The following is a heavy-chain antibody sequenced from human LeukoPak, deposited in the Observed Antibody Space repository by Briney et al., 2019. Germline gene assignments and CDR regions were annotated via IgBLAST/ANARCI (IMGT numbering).Heavy chain of an antibody. Sequence: GGSLRLSCAASGFTFSNYGMSWVRQAPGKGLEWVSAISGSGGSTYYADSVKGRFTISRDNSKNTLYLQMNSLRAEDTAVYYCAKDTRQLDAFDIWGQGTMVTVSS. J-gene: IGHJ3*02. CDR2: ISGSGGST. V-gene: IGHV3-23*01. D-gene: IGHD6-13*01. CDR3: AKDTRQLDAFDI. CDR1: GFTFSNYG.